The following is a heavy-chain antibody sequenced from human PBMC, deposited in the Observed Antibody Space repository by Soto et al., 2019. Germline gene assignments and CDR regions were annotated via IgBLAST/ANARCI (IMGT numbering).Heavy chain of an antibody. CDR2: MNQDGSAK. J-gene: IGHJ4*02. CDR3: ARVITRGGGDN. Sequence: PGGSLRLSCAASGFTFSGYWMNWVRQAPGKGLEWVANMNQDGSAKYYVDSVKGRFTISRDNAKNSLYLQMNSLRVEDTAVYNCARVITRGGGDNGGPETLVTVSS. D-gene: IGHD3-3*01. V-gene: IGHV3-7*01. CDR1: GFTFSGYW.